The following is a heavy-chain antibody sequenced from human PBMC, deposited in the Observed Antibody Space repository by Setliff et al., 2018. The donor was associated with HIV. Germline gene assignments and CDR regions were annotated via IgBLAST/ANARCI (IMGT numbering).Heavy chain of an antibody. V-gene: IGHV4-34*01. CDR2: INYSGTA. CDR1: GESFIDHY. D-gene: IGHD4-4*01. CDR3: ARFYIHYNNHNYYGLDV. Sequence: PSETLSLTCAVYGESFIDHYWTWIRQPPGKGLEWIGEINYSGTADYNPSLKSRVTISIDTSKNQFSLKLTSVTAADTALYYCARFYIHYNNHNYYGLDVWGRGTPVTVSS. J-gene: IGHJ6*02.